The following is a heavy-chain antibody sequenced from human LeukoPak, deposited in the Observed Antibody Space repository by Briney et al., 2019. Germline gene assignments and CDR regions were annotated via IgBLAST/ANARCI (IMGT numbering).Heavy chain of an antibody. V-gene: IGHV3-23*01. CDR3: AMKAVPRPRLHDAFDF. J-gene: IGHJ3*01. CDR2: ISGSGDST. Sequence: SGGSLRLSCVASGFTLRSYVMNWVRQTPGKGLEWVSSISGSGDSTFYADSVKGRFSISRDNSKNTLYLQVNGLRTEDTAVYYCAMKAVPRPRLHDAFDFWGQGTVVSVSS. D-gene: IGHD5-24*01. CDR1: GFTLRSYV.